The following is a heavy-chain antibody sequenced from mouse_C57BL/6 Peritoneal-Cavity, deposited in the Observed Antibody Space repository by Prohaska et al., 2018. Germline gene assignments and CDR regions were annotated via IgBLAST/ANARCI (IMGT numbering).Heavy chain of an antibody. CDR1: GFTFSSYA. Sequence: GFTFSSYAMSWVRQTPEKRLEWVAYISSGGDYIYYADTVKGRFTISRDNARNTLYLQMSSLKSEDTATYYCTRDYYGSDYWGQGTTLTVSS. J-gene: IGHJ2*01. V-gene: IGHV5-9-1*02. CDR2: ISSGGDYI. CDR3: TRDYYGSDY. D-gene: IGHD1-1*01.